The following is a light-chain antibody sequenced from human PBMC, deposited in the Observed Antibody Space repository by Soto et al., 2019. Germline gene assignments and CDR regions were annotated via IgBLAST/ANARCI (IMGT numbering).Light chain of an antibody. CDR3: QHYNDWPHT. CDR2: RAS. Sequence: EVVMTQSPATLSVSPGERATLSCRASQSVSSNLAWYQQIPGQAPRLLIYRASTRATGMPARFIGSGSGTEFALNFSSLQSEDFGVYYCQHYNDWPHTFGQGTKVEIK. CDR1: QSVSSN. V-gene: IGKV3-15*01. J-gene: IGKJ1*01.